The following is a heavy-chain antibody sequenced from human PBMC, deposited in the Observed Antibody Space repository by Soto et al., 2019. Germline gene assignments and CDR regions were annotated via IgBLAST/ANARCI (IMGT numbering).Heavy chain of an antibody. D-gene: IGHD5-18*01. J-gene: IGHJ4*02. CDR3: ARNRGYSYGPVGSSFDY. V-gene: IGHV4-30-4*02. Sequence: SDTLSLTCTVSGGSIGSGDYYWSWIRQPPGKGLEWIGYIYYSGSTYYNPSLKSRVTISVDTSKNQFSLRLSSVTAADTAVYYCARNRGYSYGPVGSSFDYWGQGTLVTVSS. CDR2: IYYSGST. CDR1: GGSIGSGDYY.